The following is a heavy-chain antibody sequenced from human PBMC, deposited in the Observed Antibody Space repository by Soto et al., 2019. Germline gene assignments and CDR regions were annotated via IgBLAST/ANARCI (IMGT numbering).Heavy chain of an antibody. J-gene: IGHJ3*02. Sequence: GESLKISCKVSVYSFTNYWISWVRQMPGKGLEWMGRIDPSDSYTNYSPSFQGHVTISADKSISTAYLQWSSLKASDTAMYYCARPDCSSTSCYNGVAFDIWGQGTMVTVS. CDR2: IDPSDSYT. CDR3: ARPDCSSTSCYNGVAFDI. CDR1: VYSFTNYW. D-gene: IGHD2-2*02. V-gene: IGHV5-10-1*01.